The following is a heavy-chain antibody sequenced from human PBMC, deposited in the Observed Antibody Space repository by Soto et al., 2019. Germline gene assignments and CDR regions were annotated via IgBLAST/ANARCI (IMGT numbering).Heavy chain of an antibody. D-gene: IGHD3-22*01. Sequence: SVKVSCKASGGIFSSYAISWVRQAPGQGLEWMGGIIPIFGTANYAQKFQGRVTITADESTSTAYMELSSLRSEDTAVYYCATTATYYDSKVNPPDAFDIWGQGTMVTVSS. J-gene: IGHJ3*02. CDR2: IIPIFGTA. V-gene: IGHV1-69*13. CDR1: GGIFSSYA. CDR3: ATTATYYDSKVNPPDAFDI.